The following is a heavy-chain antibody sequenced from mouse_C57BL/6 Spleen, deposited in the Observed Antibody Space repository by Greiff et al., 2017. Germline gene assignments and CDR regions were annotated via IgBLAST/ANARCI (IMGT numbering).Heavy chain of an antibody. CDR3: ARHGNYGYFDV. CDR1: GFTFSDYY. D-gene: IGHD2-1*01. Sequence: EVKLMESGGGLVQPGGSLKLSCAASGFTFSDYYMYWVRQTPEKRLEWVAYISNGGGSTYYPDTVKGRFTISRDNAKNTLYLQMSRLKSEDTAMYYCARHGNYGYFDVWGTGTTVTVSS. V-gene: IGHV5-12*01. CDR2: ISNGGGST. J-gene: IGHJ1*03.